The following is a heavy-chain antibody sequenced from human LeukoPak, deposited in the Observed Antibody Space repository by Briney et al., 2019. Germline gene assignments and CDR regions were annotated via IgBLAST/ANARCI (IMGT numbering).Heavy chain of an antibody. Sequence: SETLSLTCTVSGGSISSYYWSWIRQPPGKGLEWIGYIYYSGYTNYNPSLKSRVTISVDTSKNQFSLKLSSVTAADTAVYYCARARITMVRGVMLDYWGQGTLVTVSS. CDR3: ARARITMVRGVMLDY. V-gene: IGHV4-59*12. CDR1: GGSISSYY. D-gene: IGHD3-10*01. CDR2: IYYSGYT. J-gene: IGHJ4*02.